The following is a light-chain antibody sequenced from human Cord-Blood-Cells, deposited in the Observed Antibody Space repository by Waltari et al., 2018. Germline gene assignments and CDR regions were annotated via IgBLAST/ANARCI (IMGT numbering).Light chain of an antibody. V-gene: IGKV4-1*01. CDR1: QSVLYSSNNQNY. Sequence: DIVMTQSPDSVAVSLGERDTITCKSSQSVLYSSNNQNYLAWDQQKPGQPPKLLIYWSSTRESGVPDRFSGSGSGTDFTLTSSSLHAEDVAVYYCQQYYSTPWTFGQGTKVEIK. CDR2: WSS. CDR3: QQYYSTPWT. J-gene: IGKJ1*01.